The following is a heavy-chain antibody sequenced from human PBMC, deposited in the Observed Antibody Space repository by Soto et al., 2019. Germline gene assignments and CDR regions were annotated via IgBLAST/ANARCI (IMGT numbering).Heavy chain of an antibody. CDR2: ISYDGSNK. CDR1: GFTFSSCG. J-gene: IGHJ4*02. D-gene: IGHD6-6*01. CDR3: AKDFEYSSSSGLDIGY. V-gene: IGHV3-30*18. Sequence: VGSLGLSCAASGFTFSSCGMHWVRQAPGKGLEWVAVISYDGSNKYYADSVKGRFTISRDNSKNTLYLQMNSLRAEDTAVYYCAKDFEYSSSSGLDIGYWGQGTLVTVSS.